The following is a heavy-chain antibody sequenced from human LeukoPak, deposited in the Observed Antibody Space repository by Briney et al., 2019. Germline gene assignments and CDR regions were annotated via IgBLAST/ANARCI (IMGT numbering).Heavy chain of an antibody. CDR1: GFTFDDYA. V-gene: IGHV3-43*02. Sequence: GGSLRLSCAASGFTFDDYAMRWVRQAPGKGLEWVSLISGAGGSTSYADSVKGRFTMSWANRKTFLYLQMTSLRPEDTALYYCAKSLYSSGCPAYYYGMDVWGQGTTVTVSS. D-gene: IGHD6-19*01. CDR3: AKSLYSSGCPAYYYGMDV. J-gene: IGHJ6*02. CDR2: ISGAGGST.